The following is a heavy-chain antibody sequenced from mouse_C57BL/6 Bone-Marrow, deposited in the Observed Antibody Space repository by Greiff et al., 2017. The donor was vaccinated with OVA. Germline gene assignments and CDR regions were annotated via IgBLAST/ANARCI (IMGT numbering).Heavy chain of an antibody. CDR1: GFSLTSYG. D-gene: IGHD1-1*01. CDR3: AKPNYYGSSYVYWYFDV. J-gene: IGHJ1*03. Sequence: QVQLKESGPGLVAPSQCLSITCTVSGFSLTSYGVSWVRQPPGKGLEWLGVIWGDGSNSKDNSKSQVFLKLNSLQTADTATDYCAKPNYYGSSYVYWYFDVWGTGTTVTVSS. CDR2: IWGDG. V-gene: IGHV2-3*01.